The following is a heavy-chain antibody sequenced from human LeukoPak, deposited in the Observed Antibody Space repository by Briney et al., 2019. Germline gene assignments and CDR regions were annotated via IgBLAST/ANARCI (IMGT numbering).Heavy chain of an antibody. CDR1: GFTFSSYA. V-gene: IGHV3-23*01. D-gene: IGHD3-10*01. Sequence: GGSLRLSCAASGFTFSSYAMSWVRQAPGKGLEWVSAISGSGGSTYYADSVKGRFTVSRDNSKNTLYLQMNSLRAEDTAVYYCAKDLYYYGSGNLDYWGQGTLVTVSS. CDR3: AKDLYYYGSGNLDY. J-gene: IGHJ4*02. CDR2: ISGSGGST.